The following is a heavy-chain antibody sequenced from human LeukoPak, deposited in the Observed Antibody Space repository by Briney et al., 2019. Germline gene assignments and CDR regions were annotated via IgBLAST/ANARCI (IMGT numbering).Heavy chain of an antibody. D-gene: IGHD2-15*01. CDR1: GFTFSSYA. V-gene: IGHV3-23*01. J-gene: IGHJ4*02. Sequence: GGSLRLSCAASGFTFSSYAMSWVRQAPGKGLEWVSAISGSGGSTYYADSVKGRFTISRDNPKNTLYLQMNSLRAEDTAVYYCAKRYCSGGSCYMGFDYWGQGTLVTVSS. CDR2: ISGSGGST. CDR3: AKRYCSGGSCYMGFDY.